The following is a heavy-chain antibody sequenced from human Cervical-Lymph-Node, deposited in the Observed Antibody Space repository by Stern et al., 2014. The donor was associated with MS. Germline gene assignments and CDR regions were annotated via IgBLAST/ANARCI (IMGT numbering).Heavy chain of an antibody. Sequence: VQLVASGAEVQKPGSSVKVSCRASGGTFSSSDISWVRLAPGQGLEWMGGIIPIIGTANYAQKYQGRVTITADESTSTAYMELSSLRSEDTAIYYCALGGFGHYFEYWGQGTLVTVSS. CDR3: ALGGFGHYFEY. J-gene: IGHJ4*02. D-gene: IGHD3-10*01. CDR1: GGTFSSSD. CDR2: IIPIIGTA. V-gene: IGHV1-69*01.